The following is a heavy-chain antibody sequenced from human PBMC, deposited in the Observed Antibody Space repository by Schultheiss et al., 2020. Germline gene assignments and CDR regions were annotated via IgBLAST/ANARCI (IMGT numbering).Heavy chain of an antibody. CDR2: IKQDGSEK. V-gene: IGHV3-7*01. CDR3: ARSIAAQYSPKDYYYYYGMDV. J-gene: IGHJ6*02. CDR1: GFTFSSYW. Sequence: GGSLRLSCAASGFTFSSYWMSWVRQAPGKGLEWVANIKQDGSEKYYADSVKGRFTISRDNAKNSLYLQMNSLRAEDTAVYYCARSIAAQYSPKDYYYYYGMDVWGQGTTGTGYS. D-gene: IGHD6-6*01.